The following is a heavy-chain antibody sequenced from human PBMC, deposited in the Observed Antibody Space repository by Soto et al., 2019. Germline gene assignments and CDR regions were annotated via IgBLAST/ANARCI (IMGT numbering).Heavy chain of an antibody. Sequence: GGSLRLSCAASGFTFSNAWMSWVRQAPGKGLEWVGRIKSKTDGGTTDYAAPVKGRFTISRDDSKNTLYLQMNSLKTEDTAVYYCTTGFQVPAAGPHAFDIWGQGTMVTVSS. CDR1: GFTFSNAW. D-gene: IGHD2-2*01. CDR3: TTGFQVPAAGPHAFDI. J-gene: IGHJ3*02. V-gene: IGHV3-15*01. CDR2: IKSKTDGGTT.